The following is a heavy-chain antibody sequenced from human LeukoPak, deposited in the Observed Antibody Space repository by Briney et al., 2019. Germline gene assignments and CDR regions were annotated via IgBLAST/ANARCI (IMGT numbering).Heavy chain of an antibody. Sequence: SVKVSCKASGGTFSSYAISWVRQAPGQGLEWMGGIIPIFGTANYAQKFQGRATITTDESTSTAYMELSSLRSEDTAVYYCARVGIGCSSTSCPNYYYYYYMDVWGKGTTVTVSS. D-gene: IGHD2-2*01. V-gene: IGHV1-69*05. J-gene: IGHJ6*03. CDR2: IIPIFGTA. CDR1: GGTFSSYA. CDR3: ARVGIGCSSTSCPNYYYYYYMDV.